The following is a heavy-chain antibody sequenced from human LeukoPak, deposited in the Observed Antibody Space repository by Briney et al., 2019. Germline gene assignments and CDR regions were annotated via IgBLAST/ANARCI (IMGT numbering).Heavy chain of an antibody. CDR1: EFNFNRYW. CDR2: IKQDGSEA. Sequence: RGSLRLSCPASEFNFNRYWRSLFREAPGKGLQWLANIKQDGSEAHYVDSVKGRFTISRDNAKNSLSLQMNSLNVDDTGVYFCTRDALFGSGRTHLDFWSQGTLVSVSS. V-gene: IGHV3-7*04. CDR3: TRDALFGSGRTHLDF. J-gene: IGHJ4*02. D-gene: IGHD3-10*01.